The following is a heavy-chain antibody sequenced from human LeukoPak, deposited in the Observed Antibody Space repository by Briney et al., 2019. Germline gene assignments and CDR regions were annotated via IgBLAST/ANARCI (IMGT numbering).Heavy chain of an antibody. D-gene: IGHD6-13*01. CDR1: GYTFSNYA. J-gene: IGHJ5*02. CDR2: ISLTGGST. V-gene: IGHV3-23*01. CDR3: AKDQGSWYWAAGPSWFDP. Sequence: GGSLRLSCEASGYTFSNYAMNWVRQAPGKGLEWVSGISLTGGSTYYADSVKGRFTISRDTSKNTLFLQMNSLRAEDTAVYYCAKDQGSWYWAAGPSWFDPWGQGTLVTVSS.